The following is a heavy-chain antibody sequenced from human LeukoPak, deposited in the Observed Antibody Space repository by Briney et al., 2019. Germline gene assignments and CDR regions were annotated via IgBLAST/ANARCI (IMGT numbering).Heavy chain of an antibody. CDR2: ISGRGVST. CDR3: AKGAVTVYYYYYYMDV. J-gene: IGHJ6*03. V-gene: IGHV3-23*01. D-gene: IGHD2-21*02. Sequence: GGSLRLSCAASGFTFSSYGMSWVRQAPGKGLEWVSVISGRGVSTYYADSVKGRFTISRDNSKNTLYLQMNSLRAEDTAVYYCAKGAVTVYYYYYYMDVWGKGTTVTISS. CDR1: GFTFSSYG.